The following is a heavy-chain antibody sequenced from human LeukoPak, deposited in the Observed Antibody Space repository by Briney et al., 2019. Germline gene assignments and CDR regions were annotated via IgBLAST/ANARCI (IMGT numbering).Heavy chain of an antibody. D-gene: IGHD5-24*01. Sequence: GASVKVSCKASGYTFSSYDINWVRQATGQGLEWMGLMNPKSGNTGYAKKFQGRVTMTRDTSISTVYMELSSLRSEDTAVYYCTRNVYNIGAFDMWGQGTKVTVSS. CDR1: GYTFSSYD. J-gene: IGHJ3*02. V-gene: IGHV1-8*01. CDR2: MNPKSGNT. CDR3: TRNVYNIGAFDM.